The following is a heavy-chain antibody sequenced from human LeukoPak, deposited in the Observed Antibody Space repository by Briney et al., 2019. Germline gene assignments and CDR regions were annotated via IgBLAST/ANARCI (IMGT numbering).Heavy chain of an antibody. V-gene: IGHV3-7*01. CDR1: GFIFSSSA. J-gene: IGHJ4*02. CDR3: ARAPATNEWRCMDY. CDR2: IKQDGSEK. Sequence: PGGSLRLSCAASGFIFSSSAMSWVRQAPGKGLEWVANIKQDGSEKRYVDPVKGRFTISRDNAKNSLYLQMNSLRAEDTAVYYCARAPATNEWRCMDYWGQGTLVTVSS. D-gene: IGHD2-8*02.